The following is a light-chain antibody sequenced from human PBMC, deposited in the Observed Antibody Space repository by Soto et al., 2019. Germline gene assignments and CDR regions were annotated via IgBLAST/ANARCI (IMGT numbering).Light chain of an antibody. V-gene: IGKV3-20*01. CDR1: QSVSGD. CDR3: QQYGSSGT. Sequence: EVVMRQSPATLSVAPGDRATLSCRASQSVSGDLAWYQQKPGQAPRLLIYGASTRATGIPDRFSGSGSGTDFTLTISRLEPEDFAVYYCQQYGSSGTFGQGTKVDIK. CDR2: GAS. J-gene: IGKJ1*01.